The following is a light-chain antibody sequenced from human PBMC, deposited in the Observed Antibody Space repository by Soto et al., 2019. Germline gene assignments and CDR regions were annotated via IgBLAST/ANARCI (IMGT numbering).Light chain of an antibody. CDR3: QQYNNWPIT. V-gene: IGKV3-15*01. CDR1: QSVSGK. CDR2: GAS. Sequence: EIVMTQSPATLSVSPGERATLSCRASQSVSGKLAWYQQKPGQIPRLLIYGASTRATGIPARISGSGSGTEFTLTISGLQSEDFAVYYCQQYNNWPITFGQGTRLEIK. J-gene: IGKJ5*01.